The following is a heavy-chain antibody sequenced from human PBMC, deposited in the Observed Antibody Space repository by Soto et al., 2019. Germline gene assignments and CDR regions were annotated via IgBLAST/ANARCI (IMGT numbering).Heavy chain of an antibody. Sequence: GASVKVSCKASGYTFTIYGISWVRQAPGQGLEWMGGIIPIFGTANYAQKFQGRVTITADESTSTAYMELSSLRSEDTAVYYCARAMYYYDSSGYYSPFDYWGQGTLVTVSS. CDR3: ARAMYYYDSSGYYSPFDY. V-gene: IGHV1-69*13. CDR1: GYTFTIYG. J-gene: IGHJ4*02. CDR2: IIPIFGTA. D-gene: IGHD3-22*01.